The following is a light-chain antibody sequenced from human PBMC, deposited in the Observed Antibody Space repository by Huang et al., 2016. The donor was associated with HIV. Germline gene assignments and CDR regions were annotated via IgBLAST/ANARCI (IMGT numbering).Light chain of an antibody. CDR1: QSVSTK. CDR3: QQYNNWPPWT. V-gene: IGKV3-15*01. J-gene: IGKJ1*01. Sequence: EIVMTQSPATLSVSPGERATLSCRASQSVSTKLAWYRQKPGQAPRLLIYGASTRATGVPARFSGSGSGTECTLTISSLQSEDFGVYYCQQYNNWPPWTFGQGTKVEIK. CDR2: GAS.